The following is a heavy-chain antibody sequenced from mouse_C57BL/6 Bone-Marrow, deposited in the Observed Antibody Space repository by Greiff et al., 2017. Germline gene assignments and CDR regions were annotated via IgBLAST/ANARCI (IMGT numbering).Heavy chain of an antibody. J-gene: IGHJ4*01. V-gene: IGHV1-81*01. Sequence: QVQLQQSVAELARPGASVKLSSKASGYTFTSYGISWVKQRTGQGLEWIGEIYPRSGNTYYNEKFKGKATLTADKSSSTAYMELRSLTSEDSAVYFCASSDYYGSSYGAMDYWGQGTSVTVST. CDR1: GYTFTSYG. D-gene: IGHD1-1*01. CDR2: IYPRSGNT. CDR3: ASSDYYGSSYGAMDY.